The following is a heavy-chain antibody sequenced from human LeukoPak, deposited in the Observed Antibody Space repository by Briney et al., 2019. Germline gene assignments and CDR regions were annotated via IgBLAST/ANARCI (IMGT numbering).Heavy chain of an antibody. CDR3: ARSLQWLALFDY. D-gene: IGHD6-19*01. Sequence: GGSLRLSCAASGFTVTTNYMSWVRQAPGKGLEWVAVMSYDGSNKYYADSVKGRFTISRDNSKNTLYLQMNSLRAEDTAVYYCARSLQWLALFDYWGQGTLVTVSS. J-gene: IGHJ4*02. CDR2: MSYDGSNK. CDR1: GFTVTTNY. V-gene: IGHV3-30*03.